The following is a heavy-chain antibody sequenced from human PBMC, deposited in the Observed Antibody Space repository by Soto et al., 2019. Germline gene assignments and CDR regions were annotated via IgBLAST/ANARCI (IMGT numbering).Heavy chain of an antibody. J-gene: IGHJ4*02. CDR2: IYYDGSNK. CDR3: ATDGVSATPFRGSLDY. Sequence: QVQLVESGGGVVQPGGSQRLSCAASGFTFGTVGMHWIRQAPGKGLEWVAVIYYDGSNKHYAESVKGRFTISRDNSANTLDLQMNSLRVEDTGVYYCATDGVSATPFRGSLDYWGEGLLVTVSS. CDR1: GFTFGTVG. D-gene: IGHD2-15*01. V-gene: IGHV3-33*01.